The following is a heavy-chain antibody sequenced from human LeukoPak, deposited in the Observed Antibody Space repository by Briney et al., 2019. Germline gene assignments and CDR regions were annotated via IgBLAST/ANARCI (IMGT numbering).Heavy chain of an antibody. CDR3: ARGGRLFDH. J-gene: IGHJ4*02. V-gene: IGHV3-21*01. Sequence: PGGSLRLSCAASGFTFSSSNMNWVRQAPGKGLEWVSSITTSGSYIYYADSVKGRFTISRDNAKNSLYLQMNSLRDEGTAVYYCARGGRLFDHWGQGTVVTVSS. CDR2: ITTSGSYI. CDR1: GFTFSSSN.